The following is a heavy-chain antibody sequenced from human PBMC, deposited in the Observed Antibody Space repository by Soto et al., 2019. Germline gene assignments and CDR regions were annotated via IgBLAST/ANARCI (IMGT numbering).Heavy chain of an antibody. J-gene: IGHJ6*02. Sequence: EVQVVESGGGLVQPGGSLRLYCAASGFTVSSDYMSWVRQAPGKGLEWVSVIYSGGSTYYADSVKGRFTISRDNSKNTLYLQMNSLRAEDTAVYYCARDPGDRTGVRVWGQGNTVTVS. CDR1: GFTVSSDY. CDR2: IYSGGST. V-gene: IGHV3-66*01. CDR3: ARDPGDRTGVRV. D-gene: IGHD1-26*01.